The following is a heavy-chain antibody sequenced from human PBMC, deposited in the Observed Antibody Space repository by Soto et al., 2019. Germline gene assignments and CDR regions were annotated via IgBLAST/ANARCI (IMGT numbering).Heavy chain of an antibody. V-gene: IGHV3-74*01. CDR2: INSDGSST. CDR3: ARDHYDFWSGDYVYYYSYGMDV. J-gene: IGHJ6*02. D-gene: IGHD3-3*01. Sequence: GGSLRLSCAASGFTFSSYWMHWVRQAPGKGLVWVSRINSDGSSTSYADSVKGRFTISRGNAKNTLYLQMNSMRAEDTAVYYCARDHYDFWSGDYVYYYSYGMDVWGRGTPVTVSS. CDR1: GFTFSSYW.